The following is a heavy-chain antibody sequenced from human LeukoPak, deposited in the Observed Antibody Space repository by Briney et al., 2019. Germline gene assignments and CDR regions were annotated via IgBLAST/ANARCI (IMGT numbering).Heavy chain of an antibody. CDR2: ISAYNGNT. D-gene: IGHD3-16*02. CDR1: GYTFTSYG. CDR3: ARGTIFRDYVWGSYRYFDY. Sequence: ASVKVSCKASGYTFTSYGISWVRQAPGQGLEWTGWISAYNGNTNYAQKLQGRVTMTTDTSTSTAYMELRSLRSDDTAVYYCARGTIFRDYVWGSYRYFDYWGQGTLVTVSS. V-gene: IGHV1-18*01. J-gene: IGHJ4*02.